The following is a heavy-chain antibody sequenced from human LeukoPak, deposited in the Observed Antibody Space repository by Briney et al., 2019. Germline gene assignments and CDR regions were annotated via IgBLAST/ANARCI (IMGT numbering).Heavy chain of an antibody. CDR1: GFTFNTCG. CDR3: VKDRGEF. V-gene: IGHV3-30*02. Sequence: GGSLRLSCAASGFTFNTCGMNWVRQAPGKGLECVAFIRYDGIHKYYADSVKGRFTISRDNSKNTLYLQMNSLRVEDTAIYYCVKDRGEFWGRGTMVTVSS. CDR2: IRYDGIHK. D-gene: IGHD3-10*01. J-gene: IGHJ3*01.